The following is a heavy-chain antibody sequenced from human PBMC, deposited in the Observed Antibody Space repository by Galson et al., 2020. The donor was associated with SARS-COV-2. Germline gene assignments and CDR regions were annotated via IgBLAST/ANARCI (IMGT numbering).Heavy chain of an antibody. CDR1: GFTFSSYG. J-gene: IGHJ4*02. Sequence: GSLRLSCAASGFTFSSYGMHWVRQAPGKGLEWVAVIWYDGSNKYYADSVKGRFTISRDNSKNTLYLQMNSLRAEDTAVYYCARDRVGATLDYWGQGTLVTVSS. CDR3: ARDRVGATLDY. CDR2: IWYDGSNK. V-gene: IGHV3-33*01. D-gene: IGHD1-26*01.